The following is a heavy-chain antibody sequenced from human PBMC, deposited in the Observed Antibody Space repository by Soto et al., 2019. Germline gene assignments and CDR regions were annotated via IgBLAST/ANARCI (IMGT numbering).Heavy chain of an antibody. CDR1: GGTFSSYA. CDR2: IIPIFGTA. V-gene: IGHV1-69*01. J-gene: IGHJ6*02. CDR3: ARPSGRTPPGYYGMDV. Sequence: QVQLVQSGAEVKKPGSSVKVSCKASGGTFSSYAISWVRQAPGQGLEWMGGIIPIFGTANYAQKFQGRVTITADESTSTANMELSSLRSEDTAVYYCARPSGRTPPGYYGMDVWGQGTTVTVSS. D-gene: IGHD2-15*01.